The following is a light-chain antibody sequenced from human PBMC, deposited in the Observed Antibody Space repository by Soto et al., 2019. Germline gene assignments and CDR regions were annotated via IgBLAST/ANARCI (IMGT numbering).Light chain of an antibody. V-gene: IGLV2-18*02. Sequence: QSALTQPPSVSGSPGQSVTISCTGTSSDVGSYNRVSWYQQPPGTAPKLMIYEVSNRASGVPDRFSGSKSGTTAYLTISGLQAEDEADYYCSSYTSSSAVVFGGGTKLTVL. CDR2: EVS. CDR3: SSYTSSSAVV. J-gene: IGLJ2*01. CDR1: SSDVGSYNR.